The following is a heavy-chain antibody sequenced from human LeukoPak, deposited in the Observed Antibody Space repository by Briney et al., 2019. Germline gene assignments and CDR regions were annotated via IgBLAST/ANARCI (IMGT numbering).Heavy chain of an antibody. CDR3: SSVRDDYYLDI. CDR2: ISRGGSTI. Sequence: GGSLSPSSAQSLCTLSGYTTYWVSQAPGKGLEWVSYISRGGSTIYYADSVRGRFTLSRDNAKSSLYLQMNSLRAEDTAVYYCSSVRDDYYLDIWGQGTLVTVSS. CDR1: LCTLSGYT. V-gene: IGHV3-48*01. J-gene: IGHJ4*02. D-gene: IGHD3-10*02.